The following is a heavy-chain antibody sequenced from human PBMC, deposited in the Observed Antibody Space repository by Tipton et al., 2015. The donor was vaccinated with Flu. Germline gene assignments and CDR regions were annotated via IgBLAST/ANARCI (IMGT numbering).Heavy chain of an antibody. J-gene: IGHJ4*02. Sequence: LSLTCAVYGGSFSGYYWSWIRQPPGKGLEWIGDVTHTGSTNYNPSLKSQVTISVDTPKNQFSLKLSSVTAADTGVYYCARELAYWGQGMLVTVSS. V-gene: IGHV4-34*01. CDR3: ARELAY. D-gene: IGHD4-23*01. CDR2: VTHTGST. CDR1: GGSFSGYY.